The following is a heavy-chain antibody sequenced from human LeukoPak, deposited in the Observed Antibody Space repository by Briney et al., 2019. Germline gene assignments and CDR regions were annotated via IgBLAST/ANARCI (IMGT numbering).Heavy chain of an antibody. CDR1: GFTFSSYS. Sequence: PGGSLRLSCAASGFTFSSYSMNWVRQAPGKGLEWVSSISSSSSYIYYADSVKGRFTISRDNAKNSLYLQMNSLRAEDTAVYYCARGMEARIYRDKYYFDYWGQGTLVTVSS. V-gene: IGHV3-21*01. J-gene: IGHJ4*02. CDR3: ARGMEARIYRDKYYFDY. D-gene: IGHD1-14*01. CDR2: ISSSSSYI.